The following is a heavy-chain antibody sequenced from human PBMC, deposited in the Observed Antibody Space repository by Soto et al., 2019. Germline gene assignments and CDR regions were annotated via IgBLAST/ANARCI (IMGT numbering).Heavy chain of an antibody. CDR1: GFPCSSYA. V-gene: IGHV3-23*01. Sequence: VQLFESGGSLVQPGGSLTLSCAASGFPCSSYAMSWVRQTPEKGLEWVAGISGGGNDSYYADFVQGRFTFTRDNSRNILYLQMNSLRAEDTAMYFCAMRLFMVETDNEPFDYWGQGALGTGSS. CDR2: ISGGGNDS. CDR3: AMRLFMVETDNEPFDY. D-gene: IGHD2-15*01. J-gene: IGHJ4*02.